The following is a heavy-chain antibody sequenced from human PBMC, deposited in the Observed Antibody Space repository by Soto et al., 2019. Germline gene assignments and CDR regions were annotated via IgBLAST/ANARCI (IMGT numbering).Heavy chain of an antibody. Sequence: SETLSLTCAVYGGSFSGYYWSWIRQPPGKGLEWIGEINHSGSTNYNPSLKSRVTISVDTSKNQFSLKLSSVTAADTAVYYCARGGSYDYIWGSYRFRYFDYWGQGTLVTVSS. CDR1: GGSFSGYY. CDR3: ARGGSYDYIWGSYRFRYFDY. J-gene: IGHJ4*02. D-gene: IGHD3-16*02. V-gene: IGHV4-34*01. CDR2: INHSGST.